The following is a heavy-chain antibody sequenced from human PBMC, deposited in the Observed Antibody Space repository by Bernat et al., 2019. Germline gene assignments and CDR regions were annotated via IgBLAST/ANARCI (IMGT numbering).Heavy chain of an antibody. V-gene: IGHV3-33*01. J-gene: IGHJ6*02. Sequence: QVQLVESGAVVFQPGRSLRLSCAASGFTFSSYGMHWVRQAPGKGLEWVAVIWYDGSNKYYADSVKGRFTISRDNSKNTLYLQMNSLRAEDTAVYYCARSPTDYGDYYYGMDVWGQGTTVTVSS. D-gene: IGHD4-17*01. CDR1: GFTFSSYG. CDR2: IWYDGSNK. CDR3: ARSPTDYGDYYYGMDV.